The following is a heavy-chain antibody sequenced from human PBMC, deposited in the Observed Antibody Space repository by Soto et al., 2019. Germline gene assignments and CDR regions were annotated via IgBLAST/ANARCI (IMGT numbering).Heavy chain of an antibody. D-gene: IGHD6-13*01. J-gene: IGHJ6*02. V-gene: IGHV5-10-1*01. CDR3: ARRGAAAGTYYYYGMDV. Sequence: PGESLKISCKGSGYSFTSYWISWVRQMPGKGLEWMGRIDPSDSYTNYSPSFQGHVTISADKSISTAYLQWSSLKASDTAMYYCARRGAAAGTYYYYGMDVWGQGTTVTV. CDR2: IDPSDSYT. CDR1: GYSFTSYW.